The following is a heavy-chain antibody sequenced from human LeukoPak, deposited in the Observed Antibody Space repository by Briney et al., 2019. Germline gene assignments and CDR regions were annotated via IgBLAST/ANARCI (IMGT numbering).Heavy chain of an antibody. CDR2: IYTSGST. CDR1: GGSISSYY. Sequence: LETLSLTCTVSGGSISSYYWSWIRQPAGKGLEWIGRIYTSGSTNYNPSLKSRVTMSVDTSKSQFSLKLTSVTAADTAVYYCARDRRDSSSSFYYYYYMDVWGKGTTVTVSS. CDR3: ARDRRDSSSSFYYYYYMDV. V-gene: IGHV4-4*07. D-gene: IGHD6-6*01. J-gene: IGHJ6*03.